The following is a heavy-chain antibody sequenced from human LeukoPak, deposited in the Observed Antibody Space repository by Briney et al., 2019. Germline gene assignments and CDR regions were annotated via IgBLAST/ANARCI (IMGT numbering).Heavy chain of an antibody. CDR3: ARDSTMIAYGSGSSTFDY. Sequence: SETLSLTCTVSGGSISSYYWTWIRQPPGKGLEWIGYIYYSGSTNYNPSLKSRVTISVDTSKNQFSLKLSSVTAADTAVYYCARDSTMIAYGSGSSTFDYWGQGTLVTVSS. J-gene: IGHJ4*02. CDR1: GGSISSYY. V-gene: IGHV4-59*01. CDR2: IYYSGST. D-gene: IGHD3-10*01.